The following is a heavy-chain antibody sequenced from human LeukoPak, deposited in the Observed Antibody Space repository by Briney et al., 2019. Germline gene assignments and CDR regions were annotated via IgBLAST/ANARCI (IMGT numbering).Heavy chain of an antibody. V-gene: IGHV1-8*01. Sequence: GASVKVSCKASGYTFTSYDTNWVRQATGQGLEWMGWMNPNSGNTGYAQKFQGRVTMTRNTSISTAYMELSSLRSEDTAVYYCARGRITYSAGVTMALGHYWGQGTLVTVSS. D-gene: IGHD3-10*01. CDR1: GYTFTSYD. CDR3: ARGRITYSAGVTMALGHY. J-gene: IGHJ4*02. CDR2: MNPNSGNT.